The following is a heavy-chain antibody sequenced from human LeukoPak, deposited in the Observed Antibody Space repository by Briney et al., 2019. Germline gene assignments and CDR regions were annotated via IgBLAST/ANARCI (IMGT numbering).Heavy chain of an antibody. CDR3: AKDLIVGATRSYYYGMDV. CDR1: GFTFSSYA. CDR2: ISGSGGST. D-gene: IGHD1-26*01. J-gene: IGHJ6*02. Sequence: PGGSLRLSCAASGFTFSSYAMSWVRQAPGKGLEWVSAISGSGGSTYYADSVKGRFTISRGNSKNTLYLQMNSLRAEDTAVYYCAKDLIVGATRSYYYGMDVWGQGTTVTVSS. V-gene: IGHV3-23*01.